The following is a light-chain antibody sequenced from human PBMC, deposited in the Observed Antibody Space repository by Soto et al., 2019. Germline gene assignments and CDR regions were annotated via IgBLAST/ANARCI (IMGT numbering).Light chain of an antibody. CDR3: SSYTSSSTYV. V-gene: IGLV2-18*02. Sequence: QSALTQPPSVSGSPGQSVTISCTGTSSDVGSYNRVSWYQQPPGTAPKLMIYEVSNRPSGVPDRFSGSKSGNTASLTISGLQSVDEADYYCSSYTSSSTYVSGTGTKVTVL. CDR2: EVS. CDR1: SSDVGSYNR. J-gene: IGLJ1*01.